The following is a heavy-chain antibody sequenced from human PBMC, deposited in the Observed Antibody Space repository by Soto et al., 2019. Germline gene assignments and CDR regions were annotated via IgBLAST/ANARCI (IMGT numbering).Heavy chain of an antibody. CDR3: ARGRTPGAN. Sequence: QVQLQESDPGLVKPSETLSLTCTVSGGSISSYYWSWIRQPPGKGLEWIGYIHYSGSTNHNPSLKSRVTISVDTSKNQFSLKLSSVTAADTAVYYCARGRTPGANWGQGTLVTVSS. CDR2: IHYSGST. J-gene: IGHJ4*02. D-gene: IGHD3-10*01. V-gene: IGHV4-59*01. CDR1: GGSISSYY.